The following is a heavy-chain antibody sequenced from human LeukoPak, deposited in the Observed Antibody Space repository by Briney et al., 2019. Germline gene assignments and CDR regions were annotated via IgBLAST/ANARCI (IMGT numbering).Heavy chain of an antibody. CDR3: ARHRWMEVYGSGSYYVDY. CDR1: GGSISTSSYY. J-gene: IGHJ4*02. V-gene: IGHV4-39*01. D-gene: IGHD3-10*01. CDR2: IYHSRST. Sequence: PSETLSLTCTVSGGSISTSSYYWGWIRLPPGKGLEWIGSIYHSRSTYYNASLKSRATISADTSKNEFFLKLSSVTAADTAVYYCARHRWMEVYGSGSYYVDYWGQGTLVTVSS.